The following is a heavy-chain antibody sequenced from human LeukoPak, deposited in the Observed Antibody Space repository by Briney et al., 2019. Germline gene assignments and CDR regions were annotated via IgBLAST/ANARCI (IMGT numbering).Heavy chain of an antibody. D-gene: IGHD3-10*01. Sequence: PSQTLSLTCTVSGGSISSGDYPWRWIRQPPGKGLEWIGYIFHTGHTSYNPPLKSRVTISVDMSKNQLSLKLSSVTAADTAVYYCARGFYGSGSQFDYWGQGTLVTVSS. CDR2: IFHTGHT. CDR1: GGSISSGDYP. J-gene: IGHJ4*02. CDR3: ARGFYGSGSQFDY. V-gene: IGHV4-30-2*01.